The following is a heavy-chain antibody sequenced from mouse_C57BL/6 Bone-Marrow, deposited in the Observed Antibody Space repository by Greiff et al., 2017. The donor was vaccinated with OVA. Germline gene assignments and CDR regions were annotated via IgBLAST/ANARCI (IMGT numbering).Heavy chain of an antibody. Sequence: QVQLQQSGPGLVQPSQSLSITCPVSGFSLTSYGVHWVRQPPGQGLEWLGVIWSGGSTDYNAAFISRLSISKDNSKSQVFFKMNSLQADDTAIYDCAKNGYYYAMDYWGQGTSVTVSS. J-gene: IGHJ4*01. V-gene: IGHV2-4*01. CDR2: IWSGGST. CDR1: GFSLTSYG. CDR3: AKNGYYYAMDY.